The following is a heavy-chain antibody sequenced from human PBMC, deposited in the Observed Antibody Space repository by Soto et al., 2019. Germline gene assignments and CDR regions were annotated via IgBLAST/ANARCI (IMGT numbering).Heavy chain of an antibody. CDR1: GFTFDDYA. J-gene: IGHJ5*02. CDR3: AKGRPLGYCSSTSCAPWFDP. Sequence: GGSLRLSCAASGFTFDDYAMHWVRQAPGKGLEWVSGISWNSGSIGYADSVKGRFTISRDNAKNSLYLQMNSLRAEDTALYYCAKGRPLGYCSSTSCAPWFDPWGQGTLVTVSS. CDR2: ISWNSGSI. D-gene: IGHD2-2*01. V-gene: IGHV3-9*01.